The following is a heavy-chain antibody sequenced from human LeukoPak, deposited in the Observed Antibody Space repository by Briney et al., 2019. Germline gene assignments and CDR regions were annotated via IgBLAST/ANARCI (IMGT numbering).Heavy chain of an antibody. J-gene: IGHJ4*02. CDR1: GGSFSSTEFY. Sequence: SETLSLTCTVSGGSFSSTEFYWGWLRQPPGKGLQWIGNIYYTGSTYYNPSLNSRVAMSVDTSQNQFSLKMASVTAADTAVYYCARLSKGRYFDYIFDNWGQGTLVTVSS. V-gene: IGHV4-39*01. CDR2: IYYTGST. D-gene: IGHD3-9*01. CDR3: ARLSKGRYFDYIFDN.